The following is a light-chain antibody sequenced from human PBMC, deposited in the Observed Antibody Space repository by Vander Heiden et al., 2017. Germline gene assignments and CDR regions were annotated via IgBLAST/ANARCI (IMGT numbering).Light chain of an antibody. Sequence: SVLTQSPSASGTPGQTVTISCSGSDSNIGSDTVTWYQQLPGTAPKLLIYHVNQRPSGVPDRFSASKSGTSASLGISGLKSEDEADYYCAAWDDSLSGWVFGGGTKLTV. V-gene: IGLV1-44*01. J-gene: IGLJ3*02. CDR1: DSNIGSDT. CDR3: AAWDDSLSGWV. CDR2: HVN.